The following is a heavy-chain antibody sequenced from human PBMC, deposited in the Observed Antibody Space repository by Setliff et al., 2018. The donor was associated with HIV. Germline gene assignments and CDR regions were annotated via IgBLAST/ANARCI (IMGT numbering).Heavy chain of an antibody. CDR3: ARVTVSGRGLHF. V-gene: IGHV1-2*02. CDR1: GYTFNDYF. D-gene: IGHD4-4*01. CDR2: INPNSGDT. Sequence: ASVKVSCKSSGYTFNDYFIHWVRQVPGQGLEWMGWINPNSGDTAYAQKFQGRVTMTRVTSISTAYMELTRLTSDDTAVYYCARVTVSGRGLHFWGQGTLVTVSS. J-gene: IGHJ4*02.